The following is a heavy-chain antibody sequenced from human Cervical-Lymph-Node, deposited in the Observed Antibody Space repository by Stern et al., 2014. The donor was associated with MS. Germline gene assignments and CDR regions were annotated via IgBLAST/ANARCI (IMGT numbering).Heavy chain of an antibody. D-gene: IGHD6-13*01. J-gene: IGHJ4*02. V-gene: IGHV3-74*03. Sequence: EMQLVESGGGLVQPGGSLRLSCAASGFTFSSHWMHWVRQAPGKGLVWVSRIYGDGSSTKYADSVKGRFTISRDNAKITLYLQMNSLRAEDSAVYYCARDAWPAASGPLIDYWGRGTLVTVSS. CDR2: IYGDGSST. CDR1: GFTFSSHW. CDR3: ARDAWPAASGPLIDY.